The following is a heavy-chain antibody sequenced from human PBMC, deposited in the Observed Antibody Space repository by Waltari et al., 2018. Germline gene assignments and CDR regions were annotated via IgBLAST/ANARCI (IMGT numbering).Heavy chain of an antibody. CDR2: INHSGST. V-gene: IGHV4-34*01. Sequence: QVQLQQWGAGLLKPSETLSLTCAVYGGSFSGYYWSWIRQLPGKGLEWIGEINHSGSTNYNPSLKSRVTISVDTSKNQVALKLSSVTAADTAVFYCARGGHELEIFGVVIMPSSFDYWGQGTLVTVSS. CDR3: ARGGHELEIFGVVIMPSSFDY. D-gene: IGHD3-3*01. J-gene: IGHJ4*02. CDR1: GGSFSGYY.